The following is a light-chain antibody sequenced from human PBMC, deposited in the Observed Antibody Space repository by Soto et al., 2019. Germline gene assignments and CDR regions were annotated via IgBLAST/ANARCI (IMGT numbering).Light chain of an antibody. Sequence: DIQMTQSPSTLSASVGDRVTISCRARQNIVNWLAWYQQKPGKAPNLLIYAASSLQSGVPSRFSGSGSGTEFTLTISSLQSEDFAVYYCQQYNNWPLTFGGGTKVDI. J-gene: IGKJ4*01. V-gene: IGKV1-5*01. CDR1: QNIVNW. CDR2: AAS. CDR3: QQYNNWPLT.